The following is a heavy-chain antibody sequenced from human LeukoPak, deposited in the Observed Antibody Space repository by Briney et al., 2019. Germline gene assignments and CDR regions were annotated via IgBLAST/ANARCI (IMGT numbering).Heavy chain of an antibody. V-gene: IGHV4-31*03. Sequence: PSETLSLTCSVSGDSISSGAYYWSWIRQHPGKGLECIGYIYYSGSTYYNPSLKSRLSISVDTSNSQFSLKLSSVTAADTAVYYCARHRRDAHYFDYWGLGTLVTVSS. CDR1: GDSISSGAYY. CDR2: IYYSGST. J-gene: IGHJ4*02. CDR3: ARHRRDAHYFDY.